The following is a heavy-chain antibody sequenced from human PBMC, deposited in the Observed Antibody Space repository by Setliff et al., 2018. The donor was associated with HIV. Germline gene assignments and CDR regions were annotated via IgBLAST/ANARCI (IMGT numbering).Heavy chain of an antibody. CDR3: ARLNISIAVDY. V-gene: IGHV4-34*01. CDR2: INHSGST. D-gene: IGHD6-6*01. Sequence: SETLSLTCAVYGGSFTGYYWSWLRQPPGKGLEWIGEINHSGSTKYNPSLKSRVIISVDTSKNQFSLKLSAVTAADTAVYYCARLNISIAVDYWGKGTTVTVSS. J-gene: IGHJ6*04. CDR1: GGSFTGYY.